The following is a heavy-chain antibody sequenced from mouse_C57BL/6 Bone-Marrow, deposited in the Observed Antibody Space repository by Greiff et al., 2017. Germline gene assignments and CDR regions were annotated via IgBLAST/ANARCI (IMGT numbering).Heavy chain of an antibody. J-gene: IGHJ4*01. CDR2: IYPGSGSH. V-gene: IGHV1-55*01. CDR3: ARAYYYGSSSYAMDY. CDR1: GYTFTSYW. D-gene: IGHD1-1*01. Sequence: QVQLQQPGAELVKPGASVKMSCKASGYTFTSYWITWVKQRPGQGLEWIGDIYPGSGSHTYNEKFKSKATLPVDLSSSTAYMQLSSLTSEDSAVYYCARAYYYGSSSYAMDYWGQGTSVTVSS.